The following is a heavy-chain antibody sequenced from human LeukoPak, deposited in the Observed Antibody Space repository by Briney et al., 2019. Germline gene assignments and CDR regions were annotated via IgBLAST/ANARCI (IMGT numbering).Heavy chain of an antibody. V-gene: IGHV4-38-2*02. J-gene: IGHJ4*02. CDR2: VYHSGTT. CDR3: ARDGVFHDSDGYSFDY. CDR1: NYSITSGYF. D-gene: IGHD3-22*01. Sequence: PSETLSLTCAVSNYSITSGYFWGWIRQPPGKGLEWIASVYHSGTTYYNPSLRNRVTLFVDTSKNQFSLKLTSLTAADTAVYYCARDGVFHDSDGYSFDYWGQGTLVTVSS.